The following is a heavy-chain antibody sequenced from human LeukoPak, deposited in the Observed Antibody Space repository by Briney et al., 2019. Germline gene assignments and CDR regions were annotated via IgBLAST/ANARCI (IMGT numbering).Heavy chain of an antibody. Sequence: GESLKISCKGSGYSFTTYWIGWVRQMPGKGLELMGIIYPGGSDTRYSPSFQGHVTISADKSISSAYLQWSSLKASDTAMYYCARDGGLNTRDAFDIWGQGTMVSVSS. CDR3: ARDGGLNTRDAFDI. D-gene: IGHD2-2*02. CDR1: GYSFTTYW. V-gene: IGHV5-51*01. CDR2: IYPGGSDT. J-gene: IGHJ3*02.